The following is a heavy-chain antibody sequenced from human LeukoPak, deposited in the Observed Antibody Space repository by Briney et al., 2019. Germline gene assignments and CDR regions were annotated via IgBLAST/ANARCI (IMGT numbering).Heavy chain of an antibody. CDR3: ARGDCSSTSCYLFDY. CDR2: ISYDGSNR. V-gene: IGHV3-30*04. D-gene: IGHD2-2*01. CDR1: GFSFSSYA. Sequence: PGGSLRLSCAASGFSFSSYAMHWVRQAPGTGLEWVAVISYDGSNRYYADSVKGRFTFSRDNSKNTLYLQMNSLRAEDTAVYYCARGDCSSTSCYLFDYWGQGTLVTVSS. J-gene: IGHJ4*02.